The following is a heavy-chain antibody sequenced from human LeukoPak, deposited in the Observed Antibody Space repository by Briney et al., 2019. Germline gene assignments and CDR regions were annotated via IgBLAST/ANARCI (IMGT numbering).Heavy chain of an antibody. D-gene: IGHD2-15*01. CDR1: GYTFTGYY. J-gene: IGHJ6*03. Sequence: ASVKVSCKASGYTFTGYYMHWVRQAPGQGLEWMGWINPNSGGTNYAQKLQGRVTMTTDTSTSTAYMELRSLRSDDTAVYYCARHFSVSGYMDVWGKGTTVTISS. CDR3: ARHFSVSGYMDV. V-gene: IGHV1-2*02. CDR2: INPNSGGT.